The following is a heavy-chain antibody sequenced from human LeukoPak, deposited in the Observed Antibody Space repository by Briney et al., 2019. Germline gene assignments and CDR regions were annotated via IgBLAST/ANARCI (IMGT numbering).Heavy chain of an antibody. CDR2: SGST. D-gene: IGHD3-10*01. V-gene: IGHV4-38-2*02. CDR3: ARVSKQILWFGELSSFWFDP. CDR1: GYSISSGYY. J-gene: IGHJ5*02. Sequence: KASETLSLTCTVSGYSISSGYYWGWIRQPPGKGLEWIGSGSTYYNPSLKSRVTISVDTSKNQFSLKLSSVTAADTAVYYCARVSKQILWFGELSSFWFDPWGQGTLVTVSS.